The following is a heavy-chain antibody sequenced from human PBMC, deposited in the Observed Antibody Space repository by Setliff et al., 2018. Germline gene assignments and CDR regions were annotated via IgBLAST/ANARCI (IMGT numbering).Heavy chain of an antibody. D-gene: IGHD3-22*01. Sequence: GASVKVSCKASGYTLNNYAMNWVRQAPGQGFEWMGWINTKTGNPTYAQDFTGRLVFSLDTSVNTAFVQISSLKAEDTAVYYCARDTGVRGHEISGYYGGGFAYWGQGTPVTVSS. CDR1: GYTLNNYA. J-gene: IGHJ4*02. V-gene: IGHV7-4-1*02. CDR3: ARDTGVRGHEISGYYGGGFAY. CDR2: INTKTGNP.